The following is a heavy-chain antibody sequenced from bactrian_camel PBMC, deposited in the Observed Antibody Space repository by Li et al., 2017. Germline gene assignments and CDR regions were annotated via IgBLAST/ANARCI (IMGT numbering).Heavy chain of an antibody. Sequence: HVQLVESGGGLVQPGGSLRLSCAASGFTFSSYWMYWVRQAPGKGIEWVSTINTGGGTTYYSDSLKGRFTASRDNAQNTVYLQMNSLKPDDTAVYSCARVRGVVAVGFVDYWGQGTQVTVS. CDR1: GFTFSSYW. D-gene: IGHD6*01. CDR2: INTGGGTT. J-gene: IGHJ4*01. CDR3: ARVRGVVAVGFVDY. V-gene: IGHV3S1*01.